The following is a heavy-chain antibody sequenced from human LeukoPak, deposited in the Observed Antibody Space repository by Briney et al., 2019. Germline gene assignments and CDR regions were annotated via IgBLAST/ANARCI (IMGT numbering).Heavy chain of an antibody. CDR1: GFFFSSYS. CDR3: AREISTSTSFDY. CDR2: NGSGSTYI. V-gene: IGHV3-21*01. D-gene: IGHD2-2*01. J-gene: IGHJ4*02. Sequence: PGGSLRLFCAACGFFFSSYSMNWVRQAPGKGLEWVSSNGSGSTYIYYADSVKGRFTISRDNAKNSLYLQVSTLRAEDTAGYYCAREISTSTSFDYWGQGTLVTVSS.